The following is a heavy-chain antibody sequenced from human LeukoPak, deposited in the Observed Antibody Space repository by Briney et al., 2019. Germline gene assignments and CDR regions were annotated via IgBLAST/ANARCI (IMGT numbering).Heavy chain of an antibody. Sequence: NPSETLSLTCVVYGGSFSGYDWSWIRQPPGKGLGWIGEINHNGSTNYNPSLKSRVTTSVNTSKTQFSLKLSSVTAPDPAAYYGAKGPIYYDFWSGYYPYFDYWGQGTLVTVSS. V-gene: IGHV4-34*01. D-gene: IGHD3-3*01. CDR3: AKGPIYYDFWSGYYPYFDY. J-gene: IGHJ4*02. CDR1: GGSFSGYD. CDR2: INHNGST.